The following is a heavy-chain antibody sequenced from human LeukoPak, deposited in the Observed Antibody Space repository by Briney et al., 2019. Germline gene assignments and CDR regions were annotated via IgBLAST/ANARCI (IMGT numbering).Heavy chain of an antibody. Sequence: GESLKISCKGSGYSFTSYWIGWVRQMPGKGLEWMGIIYPGDSDTRYSPSFQGQVTISADKSISTAYLQWSSLKASDTAMYYCATIPHYCGGDCFPDYFDYWGQGTLVTVYS. D-gene: IGHD2-21*02. J-gene: IGHJ4*02. CDR2: IYPGDSDT. V-gene: IGHV5-51*01. CDR3: ATIPHYCGGDCFPDYFDY. CDR1: GYSFTSYW.